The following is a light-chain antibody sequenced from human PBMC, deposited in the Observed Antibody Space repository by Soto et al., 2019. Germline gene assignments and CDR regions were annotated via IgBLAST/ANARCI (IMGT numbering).Light chain of an antibody. J-gene: IGLJ1*01. Sequence: QSALTQPASVSGSPGQSITLSCTGTSSDVGAYDYVSWYQKHPGEVPKLMIFAVSDRPSGVSNRFSVSKSCNTASLTISWLQADDEADYYCSSFTTSTSYVIRTGTKLTAL. CDR1: SSDVGAYDY. CDR2: AVS. V-gene: IGLV2-14*03. CDR3: SSFTTSTSYV.